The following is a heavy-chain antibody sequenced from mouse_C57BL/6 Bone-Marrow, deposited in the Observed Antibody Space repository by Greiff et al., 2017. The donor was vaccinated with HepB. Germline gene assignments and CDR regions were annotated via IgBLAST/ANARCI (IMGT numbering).Heavy chain of an antibody. J-gene: IGHJ1*03. CDR2: INYDGSST. V-gene: IGHV5-16*01. D-gene: IGHD1-1*01. Sequence: EVKLMESEGGLVQPGSSMKLSCTASGFTFSDYYMAWVRQVPEKGLEWVANINYDGSSTYYLASLKSRFIISRDNAKNILYLQMSSLKSEDTATYYCARDPPVYYYGSSPYWYFDVWGTGTTVTVSS. CDR1: GFTFSDYY. CDR3: ARDPPVYYYGSSPYWYFDV.